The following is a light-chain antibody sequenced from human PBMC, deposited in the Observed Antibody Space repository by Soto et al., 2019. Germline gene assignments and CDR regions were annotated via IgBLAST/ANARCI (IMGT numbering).Light chain of an antibody. CDR2: AAS. Sequence: EIVLRQSPGTLSLSPGERATLSCRASQSVDSTYLAWYQQRPGQAPGLLIYAASNRATGIPDRFSGSGSGTDFILTISLLEPEDFAVYYCQQHGTSRWTFGQGTKVEIK. CDR1: QSVDSTY. J-gene: IGKJ1*01. V-gene: IGKV3-20*01. CDR3: QQHGTSRWT.